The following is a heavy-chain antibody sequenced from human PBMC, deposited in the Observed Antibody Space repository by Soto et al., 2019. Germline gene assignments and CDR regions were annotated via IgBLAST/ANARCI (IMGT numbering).Heavy chain of an antibody. Sequence: SETLSLTCAVSGYSGSSGYYWGWIRQPPGKGLEWIASIYHNGRAYSKPSLKSRVTISVDTSKNQISLTLSSVTAADTAVYFCARLGAMAPEYYFDYWGQGTLVTVSS. V-gene: IGHV4-38-2*01. J-gene: IGHJ4*02. D-gene: IGHD1-26*01. CDR3: ARLGAMAPEYYFDY. CDR2: IYHNGRA. CDR1: GYSGSSGYY.